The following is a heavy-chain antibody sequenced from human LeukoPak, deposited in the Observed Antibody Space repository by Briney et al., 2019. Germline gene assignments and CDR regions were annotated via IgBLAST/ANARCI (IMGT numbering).Heavy chain of an antibody. J-gene: IGHJ4*02. CDR2: TIPIFGTA. Sequence: ASVKVSCKASGGTFSSYAISWVRQAPGQGLEWMGGTIPIFGTANYAQKFQGRVTITADESTSTAYMELSSLRSEDTAVYYCARDQGSGWYYGYFDYWGQGTLVTVSS. CDR1: GGTFSSYA. CDR3: ARDQGSGWYYGYFDY. D-gene: IGHD6-19*01. V-gene: IGHV1-69*13.